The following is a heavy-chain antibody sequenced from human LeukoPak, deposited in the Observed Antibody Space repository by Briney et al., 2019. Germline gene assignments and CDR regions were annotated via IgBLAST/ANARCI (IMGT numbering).Heavy chain of an antibody. V-gene: IGHV3-23*01. CDR1: GFTFSSYG. Sequence: GGSLRLSCAASGFTFSSYGMSWVRQAPGKGLEWVSAISGSGGSTYYADSVKGRFTISRDNSKNTLYLQMNSLRAEDTAVYYCAKALGFFSSGSDYWGQGTLVTVSS. CDR3: AKALGFFSSGSDY. CDR2: ISGSGGST. D-gene: IGHD6-19*01. J-gene: IGHJ4*02.